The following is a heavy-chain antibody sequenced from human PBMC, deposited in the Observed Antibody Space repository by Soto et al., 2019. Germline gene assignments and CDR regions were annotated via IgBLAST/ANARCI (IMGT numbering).Heavy chain of an antibody. V-gene: IGHV4-39*01. J-gene: IGHJ1*01. CDR1: GGSISSSSYY. CDR3: ARGHIYSSGWYVYFQH. CDR2: IYYSGST. D-gene: IGHD6-19*01. Sequence: QLQLQESGPGLVKPSETLSLTCTVSGGSISSSSYYWGWIRQPPGKGLEWIGSIYYSGSTYYNPSLKSRVTISVDTSKNQFSLKLSSVTAADTAVYYCARGHIYSSGWYVYFQHWGQGTLVTVSS.